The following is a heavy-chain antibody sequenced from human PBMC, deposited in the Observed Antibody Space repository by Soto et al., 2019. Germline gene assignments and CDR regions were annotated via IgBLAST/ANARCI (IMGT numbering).Heavy chain of an antibody. CDR2: ISWNSGSI. CDR1: GFTFDDYA. Sequence: PGGSLRLSCAASGFTFDDYAMHWVRQAPGKGLEWVSGISWNSGSIGYADSVKGRFTISRDNAKNSLYLQMNSLRAEDTALYYCAKDIFRGIVVVPAAIRLRYCYYGMDVWGQGTTVTVSS. D-gene: IGHD2-2*02. CDR3: AKDIFRGIVVVPAAIRLRYCYYGMDV. V-gene: IGHV3-9*01. J-gene: IGHJ6*02.